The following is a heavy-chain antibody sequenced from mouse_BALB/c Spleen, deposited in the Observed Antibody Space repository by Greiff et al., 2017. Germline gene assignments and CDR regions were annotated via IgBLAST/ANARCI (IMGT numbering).Heavy chain of an antibody. CDR3: ARGGYDGYLDY. V-gene: IGHV1-54*01. J-gene: IGHJ4*01. CDR2: INPGSGGT. CDR1: GYAFTNYL. Sequence: QVQLKESGAELVRPGTSVKVSCKASGYAFTNYLIEWVKQRPGQGLEWIGVINPGSGGTNYNEKFKGKATLTADKSSSTAYMQLSSLTSDDSAVYFCARGGYDGYLDYWGQGTSVTVSS. D-gene: IGHD2-3*01.